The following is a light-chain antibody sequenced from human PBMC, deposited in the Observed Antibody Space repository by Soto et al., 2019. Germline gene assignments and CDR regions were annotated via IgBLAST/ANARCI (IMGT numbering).Light chain of an antibody. J-gene: IGKJ2*01. Sequence: EILLTQSPATLAVSPGEGATLSCRASQSVRDNLAWYQQKPGQAPRLLIYRASTRATGVPARFSGSGSGTELTLTISSLQSEDVSVYFCQHYNFWPHTFGQGTKVDIK. CDR2: RAS. CDR3: QHYNFWPHT. V-gene: IGKV3-15*01. CDR1: QSVRDN.